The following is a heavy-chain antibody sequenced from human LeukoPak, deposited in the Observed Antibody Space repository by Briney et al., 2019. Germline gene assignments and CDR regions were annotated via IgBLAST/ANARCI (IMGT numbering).Heavy chain of an antibody. CDR1: GGSISSSSYY. CDR2: IYYSGST. Sequence: PSETLSLTCTVSGGSISSSSYYWGCLRQPPGKGLEWTGSIYYSGSTYYIPSLNSRVTISVDTSKNQFSLKLSSVTAADTAVYYCARLPLREPHYFDYWGQGTLVTVSS. J-gene: IGHJ4*02. V-gene: IGHV4-39*01. D-gene: IGHD5/OR15-5a*01. CDR3: ARLPLREPHYFDY.